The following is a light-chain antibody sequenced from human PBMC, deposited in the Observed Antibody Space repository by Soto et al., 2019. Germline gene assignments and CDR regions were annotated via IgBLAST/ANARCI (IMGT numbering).Light chain of an antibody. CDR3: QKYNSAALT. V-gene: IGKV1-27*01. CDR1: QDISNS. CDR2: AAS. Sequence: DIQMTQSPSSLSASVGDRVTITCRASQDISNSLAWYQQKPGKVPKVLIYAASILQSGVPARFSGSGSRTDFTLTISSLQPEDVATYYCQKYNSAALTFGGGTKVEI. J-gene: IGKJ4*01.